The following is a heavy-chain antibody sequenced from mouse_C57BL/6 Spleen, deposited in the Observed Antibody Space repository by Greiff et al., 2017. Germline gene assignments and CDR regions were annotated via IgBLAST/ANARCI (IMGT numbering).Heavy chain of an antibody. D-gene: IGHD2-2*01. J-gene: IGHJ3*01. CDR1: GYTFTDYY. V-gene: IGHV1-19*01. Sequence: EVQLQQSGPVLVKPGASVKMSCKASGYTFTDYYMNWVKQSHGKSLEWIGVINPYNGGTSYNQKFKGKAKLTVDKSSSTAYMELNSLTSEDSAVYYCARSYDGYDGFAYWCQGTLVTVSA. CDR3: ARSYDGYDGFAY. CDR2: INPYNGGT.